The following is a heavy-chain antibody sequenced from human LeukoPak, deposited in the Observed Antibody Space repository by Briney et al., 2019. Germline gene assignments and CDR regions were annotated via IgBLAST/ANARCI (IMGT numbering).Heavy chain of an antibody. D-gene: IGHD3-16*02. CDR1: GGSISSSSYY. Sequence: PSETLSLTCTVSGGSISSSSYYWGWIRQPPGKGLEWIGSIYYSGSTYYNPSLKSRVTISVDTSKNQFSLKLSSVTAADTAVYYCARGPYDYVWGSYRRMYGMDVWGQGTTVTASS. CDR3: ARGPYDYVWGSYRRMYGMDV. J-gene: IGHJ6*02. CDR2: IYYSGST. V-gene: IGHV4-39*07.